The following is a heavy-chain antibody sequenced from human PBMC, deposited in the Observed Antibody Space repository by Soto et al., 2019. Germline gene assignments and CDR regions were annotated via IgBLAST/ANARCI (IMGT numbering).Heavy chain of an antibody. V-gene: IGHV1-8*01. CDR1: GYTFTSYD. CDR2: MNPNSGNT. J-gene: IGHJ6*02. D-gene: IGHD3-10*01. CDR3: ARGRPTLLWFGELLGYYYYYYGMDV. Sequence: VKVSCKASGYTFTSYDINWVRQATGQGLEWMGWMNPNSGNTGYAQKFQGRVTMTRNTSISTAYMELSSLRSEDTAVYYCARGRPTLLWFGELLGYYYYYYGMDVWGQGTTVTASS.